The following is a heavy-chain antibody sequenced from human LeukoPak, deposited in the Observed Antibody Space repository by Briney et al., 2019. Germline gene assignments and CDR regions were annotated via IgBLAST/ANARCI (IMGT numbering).Heavy chain of an antibody. D-gene: IGHD5-18*01. J-gene: IGHJ6*02. CDR2: INHSGST. V-gene: IGHV4-34*01. CDR1: GWSFSGYY. Sequence: IPSETLSLTCAVYGWSFSGYYWSWIRQPPGKGLEWIGEINHSGSTNYNPSLKSRVTISVDTSKNQFSLKLSSVTAADTAVYYCASKGGIQLSHYYYYGMDVWGQGTTVTVSS. CDR3: ASKGGIQLSHYYYYGMDV.